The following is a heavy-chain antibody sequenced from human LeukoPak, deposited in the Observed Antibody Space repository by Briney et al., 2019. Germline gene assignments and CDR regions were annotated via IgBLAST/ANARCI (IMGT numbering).Heavy chain of an antibody. D-gene: IGHD2-15*01. CDR3: ARGLGPRERSPNCSGGSCYSWFDP. CDR2: IYHSGST. Sequence: SGTLSLTCAVSGGSISSSNWWSLVRQPPGKGLEWIGEIYHSGSTNYNPSFKSRVTISVDKSKNQFSLKLSSVTAADTAVYYCARGLGPRERSPNCSGGSCYSWFDPWGQGTLVTVSS. J-gene: IGHJ5*02. V-gene: IGHV4-4*02. CDR1: GGSISSSNW.